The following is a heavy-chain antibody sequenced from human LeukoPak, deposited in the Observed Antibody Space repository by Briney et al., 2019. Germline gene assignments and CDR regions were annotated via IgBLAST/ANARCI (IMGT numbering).Heavy chain of an antibody. Sequence: GGSLRLSCAASGFTFSRYAMHWVRQAPGKGLEFVSAISSNGGSTYYANSVKGRFTISRDNSKNTLYLQMGSLRAADLAVYYCARDFGLTGKVDYWGQGTLVTVSS. CDR3: ARDFGLTGKVDY. CDR2: ISSNGGST. D-gene: IGHD1-20*01. CDR1: GFTFSRYA. J-gene: IGHJ4*02. V-gene: IGHV3-64*01.